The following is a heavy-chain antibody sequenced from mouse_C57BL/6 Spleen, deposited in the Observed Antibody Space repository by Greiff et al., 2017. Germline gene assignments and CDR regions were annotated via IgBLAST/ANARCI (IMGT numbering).Heavy chain of an antibody. D-gene: IGHD1-1*01. V-gene: IGHV1-61*01. J-gene: IGHJ2*01. Sequence: QVQLQQPGAELVRPGSSVKLSCKASGYTFTSYWMDWVKQRPGQGLEWIGNIYPSDSETHYNQKFKDKATLTVDKSSSTAYLPLSRLTSEDSSVYYCARGGGSSYFDYWGQGTTLTVSS. CDR2: IYPSDSET. CDR1: GYTFTSYW. CDR3: ARGGGSSYFDY.